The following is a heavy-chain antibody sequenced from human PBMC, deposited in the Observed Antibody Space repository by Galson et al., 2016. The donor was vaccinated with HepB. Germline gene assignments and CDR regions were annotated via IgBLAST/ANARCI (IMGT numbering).Heavy chain of an antibody. CDR3: AKSMNWNNHLLLF. V-gene: IGHV3-23*01. J-gene: IGHJ1*01. D-gene: IGHD1/OR15-1a*01. CDR1: GFTFTSYA. CDR2: ISGGGGST. Sequence: SLRLSCAASGFTFTSYAMSWVRQAPGKGLEWVSAISGGGGSTYYADSVKGRFTISRDNSKNTVYLQMNSLRAEDTALYYCAKSMNWNNHLLLFWGRGTLVTVSA.